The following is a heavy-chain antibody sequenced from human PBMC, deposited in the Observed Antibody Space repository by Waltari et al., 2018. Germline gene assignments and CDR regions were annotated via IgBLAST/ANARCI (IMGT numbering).Heavy chain of an antibody. CDR1: GGSFSGYS. J-gene: IGHJ2*01. Sequence: QVQLQQWGAGLLKPSETLSLTCAVYGGSFSGYSWSWLRQPPGKGLGWIGEPNHSGSTNYNPSLKSRVTISVDTSKNQCSLKLSSVTAADTAVYYCARESILEWLLNFYAGYWYFDLWGRGTLVTVSS. CDR3: ARESILEWLLNFYAGYWYFDL. CDR2: PNHSGST. D-gene: IGHD3-3*01. V-gene: IGHV4-34*01.